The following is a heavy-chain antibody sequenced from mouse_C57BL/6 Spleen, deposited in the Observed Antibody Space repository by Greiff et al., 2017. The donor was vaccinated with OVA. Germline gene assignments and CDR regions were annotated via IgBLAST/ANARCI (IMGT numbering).Heavy chain of an antibody. V-gene: IGHV1-59*01. Sequence: QVQLQQPGAELVRPGTSVKLSCKASGYTFTSYWMHWVKQRPGQGLEWIGVIDPSDSYTNYNQKFKGKATLTVDTSSSTAYMQLSSLTSEDSAVYYCALACYSNYGFAYWGQGTLVTVSA. J-gene: IGHJ3*01. CDR2: IDPSDSYT. D-gene: IGHD2-5*01. CDR1: GYTFTSYW. CDR3: ALACYSNYGFAY.